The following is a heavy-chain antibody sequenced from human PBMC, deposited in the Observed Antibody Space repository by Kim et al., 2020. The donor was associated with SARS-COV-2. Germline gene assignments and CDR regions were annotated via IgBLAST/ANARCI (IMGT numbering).Heavy chain of an antibody. Sequence: GGSLRLSCVASGFTFTNYAMSWVRQAPGKGPEWVSSITAGGAGTYYADSVKGRFTISRDNSKNTLYLQINSLRVDDTAVYYCAKVASSGTTAFDYWGQGTLVTISS. CDR3: AKVASSGTTAFDY. J-gene: IGHJ4*02. CDR2: ITAGGAGT. D-gene: IGHD1-1*01. CDR1: GFTFTNYA. V-gene: IGHV3-23*01.